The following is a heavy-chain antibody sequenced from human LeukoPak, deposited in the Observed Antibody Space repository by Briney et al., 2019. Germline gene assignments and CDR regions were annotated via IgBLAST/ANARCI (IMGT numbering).Heavy chain of an antibody. CDR2: ISSSSTI. Sequence: GGSLRLSCAASGFTFSSYSMNWVRQAPGKGLEWVSYISSSSTIYYADSVKGRFTISRDNAKNSLYLQMNSLRAEDTAVYYCAGGGSHKGYNWFDPWGQGTLVTVSS. D-gene: IGHD3-10*01. CDR3: AGGGSHKGYNWFDP. V-gene: IGHV3-48*01. CDR1: GFTFSSYS. J-gene: IGHJ5*02.